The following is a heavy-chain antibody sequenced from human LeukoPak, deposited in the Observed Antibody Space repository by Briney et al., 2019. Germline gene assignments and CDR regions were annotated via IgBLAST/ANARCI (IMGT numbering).Heavy chain of an antibody. CDR1: GFTFSHYG. CDR2: IWSDGTNQ. Sequence: GRSLRLSCAAAGFTFSHYGVHWVRQAPGKGLEWVAVIWSDGTNQYYGDSVKGRFTISRDDSGNTVYLQMNSLRPEDTGVYYCARDAQRGFDYSNSLEYWGQGTPVTVST. V-gene: IGHV3-33*01. D-gene: IGHD4-11*01. J-gene: IGHJ4*02. CDR3: ARDAQRGFDYSNSLEY.